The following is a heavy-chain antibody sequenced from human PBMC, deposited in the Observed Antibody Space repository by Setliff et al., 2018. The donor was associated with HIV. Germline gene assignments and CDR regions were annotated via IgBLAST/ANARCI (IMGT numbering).Heavy chain of an antibody. CDR3: ARDLDYYFDY. J-gene: IGHJ4*02. CDR1: GFTFSDYS. V-gene: IGHV3-11*04. Sequence: RLSCAASGFTFSDYSITWIRQAPGKGLEWVSYISSSGHTIYYADSVKGRFTISRDNAKNSLYLQMNSLRAEDTAVYYCARDLDYYFDYWGQGTLVTVSS. CDR2: ISSSGHTI. D-gene: IGHD1-1*01.